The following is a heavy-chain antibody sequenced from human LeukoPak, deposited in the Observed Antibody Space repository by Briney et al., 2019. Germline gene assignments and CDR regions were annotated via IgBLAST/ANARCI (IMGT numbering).Heavy chain of an antibody. CDR1: GGSISSSSSI. V-gene: IGHV4-4*02. CDR3: TRHKHYYDSSGYYYPTWFDP. D-gene: IGHD3-22*01. CDR2: IYHNGST. Sequence: SETLSLTCAVSGGSISSSSSICWTWVRQPPGEGLEWIGEIYHNGSTNYNPSLKSRVTISVDTSKNQFSLKLSSVTAADTAVYYCTRHKHYYDSSGYYYPTWFDPWGQGTLVTVSS. J-gene: IGHJ5*02.